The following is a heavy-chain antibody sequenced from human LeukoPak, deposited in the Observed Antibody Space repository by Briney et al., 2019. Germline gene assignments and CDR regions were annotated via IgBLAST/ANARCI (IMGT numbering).Heavy chain of an antibody. Sequence: GGSLTLSCAASGFTFSSYWMSWVREAPGKGLEWVANIKQDGSEKYYVDSVKGRFTISRDNAKNSLYLQMNSLRAEDTAVYYCARDRHYYDSSGYYTPGLYWGQGTLVTVSS. V-gene: IGHV3-7*01. CDR1: GFTFSSYW. CDR2: IKQDGSEK. J-gene: IGHJ4*02. D-gene: IGHD3-22*01. CDR3: ARDRHYYDSSGYYTPGLY.